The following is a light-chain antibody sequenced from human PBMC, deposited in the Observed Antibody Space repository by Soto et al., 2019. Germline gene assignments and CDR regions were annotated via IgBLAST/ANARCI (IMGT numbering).Light chain of an antibody. J-gene: IGKJ1*01. CDR2: DAS. CDR3: QRYGTSLTWT. V-gene: IGKV3-20*01. Sequence: EIVMTQSPVTLSVSPGERATLSCRASQNISSNLAWYQQKPGQAPRLLIYDASSRVTGILDRFSGSGSETDFTLTIRRLEPEDFAVYYCQRYGTSLTWTFGQGTKV. CDR1: QNISSN.